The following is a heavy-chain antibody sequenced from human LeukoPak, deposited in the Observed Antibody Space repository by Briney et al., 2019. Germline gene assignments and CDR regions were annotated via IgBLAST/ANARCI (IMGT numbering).Heavy chain of an antibody. CDR1: GYTFTGYY. V-gene: IGHV1-2*06. Sequence: ASVKVSCMASGYTFTGYYMHWVRQAPGQGLEWMGRINPNSGGTNYAQKFQGRVTMTRDTSISTAYMELSRLRSDDTAVYYCARDRGYYDSTDYWGQGTLVTVSS. J-gene: IGHJ4*02. CDR2: INPNSGGT. D-gene: IGHD3-22*01. CDR3: ARDRGYYDSTDY.